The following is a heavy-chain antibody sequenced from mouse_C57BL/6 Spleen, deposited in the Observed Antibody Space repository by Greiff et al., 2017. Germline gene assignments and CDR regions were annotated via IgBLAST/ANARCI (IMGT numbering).Heavy chain of an antibody. J-gene: IGHJ4*01. D-gene: IGHD2-12*01. V-gene: IGHV1-50*01. CDR2: IDPSDSYT. CDR1: GYTFTSYW. CDR3: ARTALRHAMDY. Sequence: QVQLKQPGAELVKPGASVTLSCKASGYTFTSYWMQWVKQRPGQGLEWIGEIDPSDSYTNYNQKFKGKATLTVDTSSSTAYMQLSSLTSEDSAVYYCARTALRHAMDYWGQGTSVTVSS.